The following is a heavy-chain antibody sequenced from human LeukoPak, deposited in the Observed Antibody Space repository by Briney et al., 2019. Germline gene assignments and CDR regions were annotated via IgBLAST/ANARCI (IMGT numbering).Heavy chain of an antibody. Sequence: PSETLSLTCTVSGGSISSGSYYWSWIRQPAGKGLEWIGRIYTSGSTNYNPSLKSRVTISVDTSKNQFSLELSSVTATDTAVYFCATNRAGTYDRPFEIWGQGTMVTVSS. CDR2: IYTSGST. J-gene: IGHJ3*02. CDR3: ATNRAGTYDRPFEI. D-gene: IGHD1-26*01. CDR1: GGSISSGSYY. V-gene: IGHV4-61*02.